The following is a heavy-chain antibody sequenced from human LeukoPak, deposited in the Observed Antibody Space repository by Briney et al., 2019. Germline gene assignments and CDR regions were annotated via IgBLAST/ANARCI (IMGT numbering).Heavy chain of an antibody. Sequence: PGRSLRLSCTASGFTFGDYAMSWFRQAPGKGLEWVGFIRSKAYGGTTEYAASVKGRFTISGDDSKSIAYLQMNSLKTEDTAVYYCTIEDCTNGVCYTLFDYWGQGTLVTVSS. CDR2: IRSKAYGGTT. CDR3: TIEDCTNGVCYTLFDY. D-gene: IGHD2-8*01. V-gene: IGHV3-49*03. CDR1: GFTFGDYA. J-gene: IGHJ4*02.